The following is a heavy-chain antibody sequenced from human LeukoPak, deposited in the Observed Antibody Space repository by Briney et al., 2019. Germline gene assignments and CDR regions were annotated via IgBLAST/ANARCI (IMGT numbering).Heavy chain of an antibody. CDR3: ARDDKCGGDCYEN. D-gene: IGHD2-21*02. Sequence: SETLSLTCTVSGGSISSYYWSWIRQPPGKGLEWIGSIYYSGSTYYNPSLKSRVTISVDTSKNQFSLKLSSVTAADTAVYYCARDDKCGGDCYENWGQGTLVTVSS. CDR2: IYYSGST. J-gene: IGHJ4*02. CDR1: GGSISSYY. V-gene: IGHV4-39*07.